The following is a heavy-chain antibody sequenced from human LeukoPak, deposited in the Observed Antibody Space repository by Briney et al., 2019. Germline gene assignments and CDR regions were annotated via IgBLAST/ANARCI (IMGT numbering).Heavy chain of an antibody. Sequence: GASVKVSCKVSGYTLTELSMHWVRQAPGKGLEWMGGFDPEDGETIYAQKFQGRVTMTRDTSISTAYMELRSLRSDDTAVYYCARVGLLGGSYHYFDYWGQGTLVTVSS. J-gene: IGHJ4*02. CDR1: GYTLTELS. CDR2: FDPEDGET. V-gene: IGHV1-24*01. CDR3: ARVGLLGGSYHYFDY. D-gene: IGHD1-26*01.